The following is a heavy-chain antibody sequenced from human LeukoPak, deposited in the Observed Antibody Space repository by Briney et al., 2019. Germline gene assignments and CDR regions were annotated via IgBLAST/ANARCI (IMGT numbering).Heavy chain of an antibody. CDR3: ARRRDLYSGSYYPFDY. D-gene: IGHD1-26*01. Sequence: GESLKISCKGTGYSFTNYWIGWVRQMPGKGLKWMGIIYPGDSDARYSPSFQGQVTISADKSISTAYLQWSSLKASDTAMYYCARRRDLYSGSYYPFDYWGQGTLVTVSS. CDR1: GYSFTNYW. V-gene: IGHV5-51*01. J-gene: IGHJ4*02. CDR2: IYPGDSDA.